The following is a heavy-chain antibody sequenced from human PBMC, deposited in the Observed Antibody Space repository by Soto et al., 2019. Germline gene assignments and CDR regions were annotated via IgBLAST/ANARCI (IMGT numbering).Heavy chain of an antibody. J-gene: IGHJ4*02. CDR2: ISGSGGST. Sequence: EVQLLESGGGLVQPGGSLRLSCAASGFTFSSYAMSWVRQAPGKGLGWVSAISGSGGSTYYADSVKGRFTISRNNSKNTLYLQLNSLRAEDTAVYYCAKDHIVVVTAIFDYWGQGALVTVSS. CDR3: AKDHIVVVTAIFDY. V-gene: IGHV3-23*01. D-gene: IGHD2-21*02. CDR1: GFTFSSYA.